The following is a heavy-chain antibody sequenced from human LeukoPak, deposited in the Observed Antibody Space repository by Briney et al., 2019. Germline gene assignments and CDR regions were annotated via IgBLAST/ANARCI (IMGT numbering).Heavy chain of an antibody. D-gene: IGHD2-2*01. Sequence: GGSLRLSCAASGFTFSSYGMHWVRQAPGKGLEWVAVIWYDGSNKYYADSVKGRFTISRDNSKNTLYLQMNSLRAEDTAVYYCARDGCSSTSCYEWIGHHYYYYGMDVWGQGTTVTVSS. V-gene: IGHV3-33*01. J-gene: IGHJ6*02. CDR3: ARDGCSSTSCYEWIGHHYYYYGMDV. CDR2: IWYDGSNK. CDR1: GFTFSSYG.